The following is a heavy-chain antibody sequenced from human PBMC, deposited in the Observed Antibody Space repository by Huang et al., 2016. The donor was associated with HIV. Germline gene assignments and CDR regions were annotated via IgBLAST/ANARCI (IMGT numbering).Heavy chain of an antibody. J-gene: IGHJ4*02. CDR2: ISYDGKTK. V-gene: IGHV3-30*18. CDR3: AKGGSAAAVLDF. CDR1: GFTFSSYG. Sequence: QVQLVESGGGVVQTGRSLRLSCAASGFTFSSYGMHWVRQAPGKGLGGVAVISYDGKTKYYADTGKGRFSISRDNSKTTVYLQLNSLRVEDTAVYYCAKGGSAAAVLDFWGQGTLVTVSS. D-gene: IGHD6-13*01.